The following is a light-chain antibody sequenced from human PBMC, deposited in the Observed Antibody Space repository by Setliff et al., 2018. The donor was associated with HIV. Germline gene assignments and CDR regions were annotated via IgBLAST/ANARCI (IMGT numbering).Light chain of an antibody. V-gene: IGLV1-44*01. J-gene: IGLJ1*01. CDR2: RNN. Sequence: SVLTQPPSASGTPGQRVTISCSGSSSNIGSNIVNWYQHLPGTAPKLLIYRNNQRPSGVPDRFSGSKSGTSASLAISGLQSEDEADYYCATWDDSLNGNGFGSGTKV. CDR3: ATWDDSLNGNG. CDR1: SSNIGSNI.